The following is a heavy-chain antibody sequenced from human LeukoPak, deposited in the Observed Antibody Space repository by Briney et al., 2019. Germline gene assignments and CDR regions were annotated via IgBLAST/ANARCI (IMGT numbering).Heavy chain of an antibody. J-gene: IGHJ4*02. CDR1: DYSISSGYY. Sequence: SETLSLTCAVSDYSISSGYYWGWLRQPPGKGVEWIGSIYHSVNTYYNPSLKSRVTISVDTSKNQFSLKLSSVTAADTAVYYCARLRYYYDSSGYRPYYFDYWGQGTLVTVSS. CDR3: ARLRYYYDSSGYRPYYFDY. D-gene: IGHD3-22*01. CDR2: IYHSVNT. V-gene: IGHV4-38-2*01.